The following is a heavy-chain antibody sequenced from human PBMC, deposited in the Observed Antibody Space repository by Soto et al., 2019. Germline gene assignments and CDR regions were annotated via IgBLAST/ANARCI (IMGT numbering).Heavy chain of an antibody. Sequence: PSETMSLTCAVYGGSFNGYYWSWIRQHPGKGLEWIGEINHSGSTNYNPSLKSRVTISVDTSKNQFSLKLSSVTAADTAVYYCARGPTPARPYYFDYWGQGTLVTVSS. J-gene: IGHJ4*02. D-gene: IGHD6-6*01. V-gene: IGHV4-34*01. CDR3: ARGPTPARPYYFDY. CDR1: GGSFNGYY. CDR2: INHSGST.